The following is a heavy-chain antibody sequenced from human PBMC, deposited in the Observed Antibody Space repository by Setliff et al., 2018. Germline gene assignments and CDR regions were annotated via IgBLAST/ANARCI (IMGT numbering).Heavy chain of an antibody. D-gene: IGHD6-6*01. CDR2: ITSDGGSS. CDR1: GFVFNSYA. CDR3: ARVSEYSNYRDL. Sequence: GESLKISCTASGFVFNSYAMHWVRQVPGKGLEFVASITSDGGSSYYANPVKGRFVISRDNSKNTLSLHMDSLRADDMALYYCARVSEYSNYRDLWGQGSLVTVSS. V-gene: IGHV3-64*01. J-gene: IGHJ5*02.